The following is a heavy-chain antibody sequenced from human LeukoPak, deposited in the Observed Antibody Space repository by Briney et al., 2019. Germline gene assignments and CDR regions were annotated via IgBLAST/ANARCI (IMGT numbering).Heavy chain of an antibody. CDR2: VYYSGGT. J-gene: IGHJ4*02. V-gene: IGHV4-59*08. D-gene: IGHD3-9*01. CDR3: ATTGATSPSYADWFNIES. Sequence: SETLSLTCTVSGASVRSHYCNWVRQSPEKGLEWIGYVYYSGGTNYNPSLTSAVTISLDTSKNQFSLKLTSVTAEDTAVYYCATTGATSPSYADWFNIESWGQGILVTVSS. CDR1: GASVRSHY.